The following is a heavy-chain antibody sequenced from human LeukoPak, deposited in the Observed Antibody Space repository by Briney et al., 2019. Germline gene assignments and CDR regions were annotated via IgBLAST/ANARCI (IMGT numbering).Heavy chain of an antibody. CDR3: ARGMGRFCTSSSCFLSFVY. V-gene: IGHV4-38-2*02. J-gene: IGHJ4*02. Sequence: SETLSLTCNVSGSSIGNGFFWAWIRQSPGKGLEWIGSIQNGGDSYYNPSLKSRTTMSVDTSKNQFSLKLTSVTAADTAVFYCARGMGRFCTSSSCFLSFVYWGQGTLVTVSS. CDR1: GSSIGNGFF. D-gene: IGHD2-2*01. CDR2: IQNGGDS.